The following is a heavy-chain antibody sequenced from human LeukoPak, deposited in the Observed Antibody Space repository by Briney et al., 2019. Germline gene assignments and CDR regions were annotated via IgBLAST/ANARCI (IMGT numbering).Heavy chain of an antibody. D-gene: IGHD2-15*01. Sequence: PGGSLRLSCAASGFSFNNYAMSWVRQAPGKGLEWVAGISAGATRTYYAASVRGRFTISRDNSKNTLYLQMNSLRAEDTAVYYCARTYGSGSLDYGGQGTLVTVSS. CDR2: ISAGATRT. V-gene: IGHV3-23*01. CDR3: ARTYGSGSLDY. CDR1: GFSFNNYA. J-gene: IGHJ4*02.